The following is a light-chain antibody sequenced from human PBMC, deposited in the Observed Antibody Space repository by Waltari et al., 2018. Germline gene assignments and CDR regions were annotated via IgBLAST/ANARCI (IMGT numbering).Light chain of an antibody. Sequence: EIVLTQSPATLSLSPGERATLSCRASQSGSKSLAWYQQKPGQAPRPLIYDISNRATGIPARFSCSGSGTDFTLTISSLLFEDFSFYYCLHLATWPPAFTFGPGTNVD. J-gene: IGKJ3*01. CDR2: DIS. CDR3: LHLATWPPAFT. CDR1: QSGSKS. V-gene: IGKV3-11*01.